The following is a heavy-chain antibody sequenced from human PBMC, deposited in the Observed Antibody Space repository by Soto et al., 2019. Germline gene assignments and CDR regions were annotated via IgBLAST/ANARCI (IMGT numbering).Heavy chain of an antibody. Sequence: EEQLVESGGDLVQPGGSLRLSCTSSGFALDTYDMNWVRLAPGKDLEWISHIATGGDRIYYADSVKGRFTISRDNARKSLYLQRKSLRDDDTDLDYGAGEHVLRYAAYDAFNVGGQGTLVTVSS. CDR2: IATGGDRI. CDR1: GFALDTYD. D-gene: IGHD3-16*01. J-gene: IGHJ3*01. V-gene: IGHV3-48*03. CDR3: AGEHVLRYAAYDAFNV.